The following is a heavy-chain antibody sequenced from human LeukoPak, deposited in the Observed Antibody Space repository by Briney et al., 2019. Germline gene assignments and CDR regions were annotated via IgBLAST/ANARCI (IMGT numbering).Heavy chain of an antibody. CDR1: GFTFDDYT. CDR3: VKSGGYATAIRYFDL. D-gene: IGHD2-21*02. V-gene: IGHV3-43*01. CDR2: ISWDGSSR. J-gene: IGHJ2*01. Sequence: GGSLRLSCAASGFTFDDYTMHWVRQAPGKGLEWVSLISWDGSSRYYADSVKGRFTISRDNSKNSLYLQMNSLRTEDTALYYCVKSGGYATAIRYFDLWGRGTLVTVSS.